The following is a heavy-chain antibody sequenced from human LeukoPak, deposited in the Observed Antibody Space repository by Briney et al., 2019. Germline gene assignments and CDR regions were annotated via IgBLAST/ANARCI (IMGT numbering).Heavy chain of an antibody. CDR1: GFTFSNHN. CDR3: ARDLASGIAAAGI. V-gene: IGHV3-21*01. J-gene: IGHJ3*02. D-gene: IGHD6-13*01. Sequence: GGSLRLSCEASGFTFSNHNMNWVRQAPGKGLEWVSSINSRSNYIYYADSVKGRFTISRDNAKESLYLQMNSLRAEDTALYFCARDLASGIAAAGIWGQGTMVTVSS. CDR2: INSRSNYI.